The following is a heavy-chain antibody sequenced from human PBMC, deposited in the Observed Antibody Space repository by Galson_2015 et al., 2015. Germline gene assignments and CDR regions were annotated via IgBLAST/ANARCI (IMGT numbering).Heavy chain of an antibody. D-gene: IGHD1-26*01. CDR1: GFTFSSYG. V-gene: IGHV3-33*01. CDR3: ARAGVEVGLLDYYYGMDV. CDR2: IWYDGSNK. Sequence: SLRLSCAASGFTFSSYGMHWVRQAPGKGLEWVAVIWYDGSNKYYADSVKGRFTISRDNSKNTLYLQMNSLRAEDTAVYYCARAGVEVGLLDYYYGMDVWGQGTTVTVSS. J-gene: IGHJ6*02.